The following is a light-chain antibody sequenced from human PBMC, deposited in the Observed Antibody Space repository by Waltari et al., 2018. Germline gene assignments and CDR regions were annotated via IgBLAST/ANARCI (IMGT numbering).Light chain of an antibody. CDR1: QAISSW. Sequence: EIQMTQSPSSMSASVGDRVTITCRASQAISSWLAWYQQKPGNSPNLLIYHASNLQSGVPSRFSGSGSGTDFTLTISSLRPEDSATYYCQQGSAFPPTFGQGTKVEVK. V-gene: IGKV1-12*01. CDR3: QQGSAFPPT. J-gene: IGKJ1*01. CDR2: HAS.